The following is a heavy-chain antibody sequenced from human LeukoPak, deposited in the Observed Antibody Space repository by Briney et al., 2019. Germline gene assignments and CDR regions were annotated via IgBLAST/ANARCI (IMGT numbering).Heavy chain of an antibody. CDR2: INPSGGGT. Sequence: GASVTVSCKSSGYIFTKFYLHWVRQAPGQGLEWMGLINPSGGGTTYAQKFQGRVSLTRDTSTSTVYMELSSLRSDDTAVYYCARGETTIRFDPWGQGTLVTVSS. D-gene: IGHD4-17*01. CDR3: ARGETTIRFDP. V-gene: IGHV1-46*01. CDR1: GYIFTKFY. J-gene: IGHJ5*02.